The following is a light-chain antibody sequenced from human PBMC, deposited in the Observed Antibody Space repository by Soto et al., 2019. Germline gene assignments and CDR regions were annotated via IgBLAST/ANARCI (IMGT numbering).Light chain of an antibody. CDR2: GAS. Sequence: EIVLTQSPGILSLSPGERATLSCRASQSVSSNYLAWYQQKPGQAPSLLIYGASNRATGIPDRFSGSGSGTDFTLTISRLEPEDFAMYYCQQYGTSAPITFGQGTRLEIE. CDR3: QQYGTSAPIT. J-gene: IGKJ5*01. CDR1: QSVSSNY. V-gene: IGKV3-20*01.